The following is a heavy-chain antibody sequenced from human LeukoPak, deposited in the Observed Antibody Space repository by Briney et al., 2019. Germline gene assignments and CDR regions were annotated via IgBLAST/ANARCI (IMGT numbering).Heavy chain of an antibody. J-gene: IGHJ4*02. D-gene: IGHD3-10*01. CDR2: ISGSGGST. V-gene: IGHV3-23*01. CDR1: GFTFSSYA. Sequence: GGSLRLSCAASGFTFSSYAMSWDREAPGKGLEWVSAISGSGGSTYYADSVKGRFTISRDNSKNTLYLQTNSLRAEDTAVYYCAKDPDGSVIDYWGQGTLVTVSS. CDR3: AKDPDGSVIDY.